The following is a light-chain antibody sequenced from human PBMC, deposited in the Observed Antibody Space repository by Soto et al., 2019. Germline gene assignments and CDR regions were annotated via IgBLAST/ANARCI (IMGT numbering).Light chain of an antibody. Sequence: DIQMTQSPSSLSASVGDRVTITCKASQDINNYLNWYQQKPGKAPKLLIYDASNLETGVPSRSSGSGTGTDFTFTISSLQAEDIATYYCQHYDNLRLTFGGGTKVEIK. J-gene: IGKJ4*01. CDR3: QHYDNLRLT. V-gene: IGKV1-33*01. CDR2: DAS. CDR1: QDINNY.